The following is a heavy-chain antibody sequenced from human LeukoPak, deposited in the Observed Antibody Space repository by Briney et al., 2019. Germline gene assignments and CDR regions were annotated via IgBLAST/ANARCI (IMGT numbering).Heavy chain of an antibody. CDR2: INPNSGGT. J-gene: IGHJ4*02. CDR3: ARARTVLLWFGDLPGY. CDR1: GYTFTGYY. D-gene: IGHD3-10*01. V-gene: IGHV1-2*06. Sequence: GASVKVSCKASGYTFTGYYMHWVRQAPGQGLEWMGRINPNSGGTNYAQKFQGRVTMTRDTSISTAYMELSRLRSDDTAVYYCARARTVLLWFGDLPGYWGQGTLVTVSS.